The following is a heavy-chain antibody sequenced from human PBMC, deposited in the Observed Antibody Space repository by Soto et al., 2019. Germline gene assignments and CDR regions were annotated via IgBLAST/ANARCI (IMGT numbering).Heavy chain of an antibody. J-gene: IGHJ6*02. CDR3: ARAEFFKYYDFWSGYYNYGMDV. CDR2: IIPIFGTA. D-gene: IGHD3-3*01. Sequence: ASVKVSCKASGGSFSSYAISWVRQAPGQGLEWMGGIIPIFGTANYAQKFQGRVTITADESTSTAYMELSSLRSEDTAVYYCARAEFFKYYDFWSGYYNYGMDVWGQGTTVTVPS. V-gene: IGHV1-69*13. CDR1: GGSFSSYA.